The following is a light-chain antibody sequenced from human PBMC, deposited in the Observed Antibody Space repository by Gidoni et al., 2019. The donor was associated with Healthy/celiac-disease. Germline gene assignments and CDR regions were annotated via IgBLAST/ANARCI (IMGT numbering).Light chain of an antibody. Sequence: EIVLTPSPGTLSLSPGERATLSCRASQSVSSSYLAWYQQKPGQAPRLLIYGASSRATGIPDRLSGSGSGTDFTLTISRLEPEDFAVYYCQQYGSSGYTFGQGTKLEIK. CDR3: QQYGSSGYT. V-gene: IGKV3-20*01. CDR2: GAS. J-gene: IGKJ2*01. CDR1: QSVSSSY.